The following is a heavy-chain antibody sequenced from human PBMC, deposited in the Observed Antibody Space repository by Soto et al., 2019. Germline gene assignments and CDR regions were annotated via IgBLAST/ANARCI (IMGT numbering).Heavy chain of an antibody. J-gene: IGHJ5*02. CDR1: GGSFSGYY. D-gene: IGHD2-15*01. Sequence: QVQLQQWGAGLLKPSETLSLTCAVYGGSFSGYYWSWIRQPPGKGLEWIGEINHSGSTNYNPSLKSRVTISVDTSKNQFSLKLSSVTAADTAVYYCARGYCSGGSCSPCDPWGQGTLVTVSS. V-gene: IGHV4-34*01. CDR3: ARGYCSGGSCSPCDP. CDR2: INHSGST.